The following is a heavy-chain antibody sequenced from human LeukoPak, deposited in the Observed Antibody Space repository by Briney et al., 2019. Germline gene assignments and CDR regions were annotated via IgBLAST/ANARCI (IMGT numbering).Heavy chain of an antibody. V-gene: IGHV2-5*01. J-gene: IGHJ4*02. Sequence: SSPTLVKPTQTLTLTCTFSGFSLSTSGVGVGWIRQPPGKALEWLALIYWNDDKRYSPSLKSRLTITKDTSKNQVVLTMTNMDPVDTATYYCALSSTSCYCIDYWGQGTLVTVSS. CDR2: IYWNDDK. CDR3: ALSSTSCYCIDY. CDR1: GFSLSTSGVG. D-gene: IGHD2-2*01.